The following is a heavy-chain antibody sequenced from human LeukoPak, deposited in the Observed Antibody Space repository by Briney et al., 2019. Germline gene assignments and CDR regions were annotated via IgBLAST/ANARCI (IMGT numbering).Heavy chain of an antibody. J-gene: IGHJ4*02. CDR2: TNHSGST. V-gene: IGHV4-34*01. D-gene: IGHD1-26*01. CDR3: ARKDRIVGATRE. Sequence: PSETLSLTCAVYGGSFSGYYWSWIRQPPGKGLEWIGETNHSGSTNYNPSLKSRVTISVDTFKNQFSLKLSSVTAADTAVYYCARKDRIVGATREWSQGTLVTVSS. CDR1: GGSFSGYY.